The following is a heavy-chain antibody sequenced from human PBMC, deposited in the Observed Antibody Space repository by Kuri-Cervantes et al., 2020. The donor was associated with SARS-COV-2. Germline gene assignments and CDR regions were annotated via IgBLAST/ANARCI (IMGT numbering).Heavy chain of an antibody. V-gene: IGHV1-69*06. CDR3: ARDRLSYYDFWSGYYKVWFDP. CDR1: GGTFSSYA. CDR2: IITNFGTA. D-gene: IGHD3-3*01. Sequence: SVKVSCKASGGTFSSYAISWVRQAPGQGLEWMGGIITNFGTANYAQKFQGRVTITADKSTSTAYMELSSLRSEDTAVYYCARDRLSYYDFWSGYYKVWFDPWGQGTLVTVSS. J-gene: IGHJ5*02.